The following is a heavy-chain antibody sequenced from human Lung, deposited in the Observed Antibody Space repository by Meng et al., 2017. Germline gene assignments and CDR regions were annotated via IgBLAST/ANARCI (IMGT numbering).Heavy chain of an antibody. V-gene: IGHV1-18*04. D-gene: IGHD3-10*01. CDR3: ARGTPGRSYSDF. CDR2: LGAHDGDR. Sequence: QVHPVQSGAEVKKPGASVKLSCKSSDYTCAGYGVSWVRQAPGQGLEWMAWLGAHDGDRSHAPRFQGRVTVTADRLTATSFMELRNLRYDDTAVYYCARGTPGRSYSDFWGQGTLVTVSS. J-gene: IGHJ4*02. CDR1: DYTCAGYG.